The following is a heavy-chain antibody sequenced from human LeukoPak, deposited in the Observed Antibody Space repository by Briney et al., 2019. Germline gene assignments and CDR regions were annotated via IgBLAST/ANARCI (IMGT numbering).Heavy chain of an antibody. V-gene: IGHV3-30-3*01. J-gene: IGHJ4*02. CDR3: ARSDDYGDYSFDY. Sequence: GGSLRLSYAASGFTFSSYAMHWVRQAPGKGLEWVAVISYDGSNKYYADSVKGRFTISRDNSKNTLYLQMNSLRAEDTAVYYCARSDDYGDYSFDYWGQGTLVTVSS. CDR2: ISYDGSNK. D-gene: IGHD4-17*01. CDR1: GFTFSSYA.